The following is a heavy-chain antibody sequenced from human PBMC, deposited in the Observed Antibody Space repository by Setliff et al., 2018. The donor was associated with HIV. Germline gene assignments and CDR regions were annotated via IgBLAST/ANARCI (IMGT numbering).Heavy chain of an antibody. CDR1: GASIRGHY. Sequence: KTSETLSLTCSVSGASIRGHYWGWIRQSPGKGLEWIGNIYYSGNTNYNPSFKSRVTISVDTSKSQFSRKLSSVTAADTAVYYCARLVSWRYYYYYLDVWGKGTTVTVSS. V-gene: IGHV4-59*08. CDR3: ARLVSWRYYYYYLDV. D-gene: IGHD1-1*01. J-gene: IGHJ6*03. CDR2: IYYSGNT.